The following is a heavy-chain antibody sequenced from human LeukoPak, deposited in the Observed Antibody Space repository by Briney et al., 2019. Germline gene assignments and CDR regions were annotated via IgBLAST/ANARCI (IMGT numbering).Heavy chain of an antibody. CDR1: GFTFGDYA. V-gene: IGHV3-48*03. Sequence: PGGSLRLSCTASGFTFGDYAMSWVRQAPGKGLEWVAYISSSGYTIAYPDSVKGRFTISRGSDKSSVFLQMNSLRVEDTAIYYCAKDAGSFFDHWGQGTLVTVSS. D-gene: IGHD3-10*01. CDR2: ISSSGYTI. J-gene: IGHJ4*02. CDR3: AKDAGSFFDH.